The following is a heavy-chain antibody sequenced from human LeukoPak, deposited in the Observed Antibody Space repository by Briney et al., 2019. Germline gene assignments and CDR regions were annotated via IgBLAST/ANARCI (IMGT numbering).Heavy chain of an antibody. V-gene: IGHV3-23*01. CDR1: GFMFSNYA. J-gene: IGHJ4*02. CDR2: ITASGGDT. Sequence: PGGSLRLSCAASGFMFSNYAMSWVRQAPGKGLERVSGITASGGDTFSADSVKGRFTISRDNSKDTLYLQMSSLRAEDTAVYYCASQSYGDYFDYWGQGTLVTVSS. D-gene: IGHD4-17*01. CDR3: ASQSYGDYFDY.